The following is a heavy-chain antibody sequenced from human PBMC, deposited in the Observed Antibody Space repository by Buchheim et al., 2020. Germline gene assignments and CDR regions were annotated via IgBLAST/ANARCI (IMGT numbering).Heavy chain of an antibody. J-gene: IGHJ4*02. D-gene: IGHD4-23*01. Sequence: EVQLVESGGGLVQPGGSLRLSCVVSGFTFSNYWMHWVRQAPGKGLVWVSRIDSYGSSTNYADSVKGRFTISRDNAKNTLYLQMNSRRADDTAVYYCAREYGGNRYFDYWGQGTL. CDR1: GFTFSNYW. CDR3: AREYGGNRYFDY. CDR2: IDSYGSST. V-gene: IGHV3-74*01.